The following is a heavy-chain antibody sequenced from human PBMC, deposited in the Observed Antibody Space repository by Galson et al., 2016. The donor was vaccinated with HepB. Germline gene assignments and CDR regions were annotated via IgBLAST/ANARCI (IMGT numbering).Heavy chain of an antibody. J-gene: IGHJ5*01. D-gene: IGHD3-16*01. V-gene: IGHV3-21*01. CDR1: GFLFSTFT. Sequence: SLRLSCAASGFLFSTFTMNWVRQAPGKGLEWVASITASSTHFDYADSVKGRFFISRDNAKDSLFLQMNTLRAEDTAVYFCMRPRGAGGNAYPADSWGREPWSPSPQ. CDR3: MRPRGAGGNAYPADS. CDR2: ITASSTHF.